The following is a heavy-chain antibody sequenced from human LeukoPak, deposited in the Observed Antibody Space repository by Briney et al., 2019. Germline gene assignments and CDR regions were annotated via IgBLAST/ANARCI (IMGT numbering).Heavy chain of an antibody. CDR2: IYYSGST. D-gene: IGHD3-22*01. CDR3: ARVGYDSSGYGHDAFDI. CDR1: GGSISSGDYY. J-gene: IGHJ3*02. Sequence: PSETLSLTCTVSGGSISSGDYYWSWIRQPPGKGLEWIGYIYYSGSTNYNPSLKSRVTISVDTSKNQFPLKLSSVTAADTAVYYCARVGYDSSGYGHDAFDIWGQGTMVTVSS. V-gene: IGHV4-30-4*01.